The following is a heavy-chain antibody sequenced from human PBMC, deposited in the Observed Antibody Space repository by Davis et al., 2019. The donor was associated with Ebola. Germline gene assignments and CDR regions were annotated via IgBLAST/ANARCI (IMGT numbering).Heavy chain of an antibody. D-gene: IGHD3-3*01. Sequence: GESLKISCAASGFTFSSYAMSWVRQAPGKGLEWVSAISGSGGSTYYADSVKGRFTISRDNSKNTLYLQMNSLRAEDTAVYYCAKDRSVTIFGVVIIGDYWGQGTLVTVSS. J-gene: IGHJ4*02. V-gene: IGHV3-23*01. CDR3: AKDRSVTIFGVVIIGDY. CDR1: GFTFSSYA. CDR2: ISGSGGST.